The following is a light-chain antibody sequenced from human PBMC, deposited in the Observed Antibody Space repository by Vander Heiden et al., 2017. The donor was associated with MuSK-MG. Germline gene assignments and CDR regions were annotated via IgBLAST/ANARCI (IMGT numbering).Light chain of an antibody. J-gene: IGLJ1*01. CDR1: SSDVGAYNF. CDR2: DVT. V-gene: IGLV2-11*01. CDR3: CSYAGTNTNV. Sequence: QSALAQPRSVSGSPGQSVTISCTGTSSDVGAYNFVSWYQQHPGKPPKLMIYDVTKRPSGVPDRFSGSKSANTASLTISGLHTEDEADYYCCSYAGTNTNVFGTGTKVTVL.